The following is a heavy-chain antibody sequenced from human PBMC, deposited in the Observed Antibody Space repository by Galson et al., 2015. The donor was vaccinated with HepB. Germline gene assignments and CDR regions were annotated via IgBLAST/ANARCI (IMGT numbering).Heavy chain of an antibody. CDR2: INKNGGST. CDR3: AKGAGTSFFDS. V-gene: IGHV3-23*01. Sequence: SLRLSCAASGFTFSSYSMSWVRQAPGQGLEWVSSINKNGGSTFYADSVKGRFTVSRDNSKNTLYLQVSSLSAGDTAVHFCAKGAGTSFFDSWGQGTLVAVSS. CDR1: GFTFSSYS. D-gene: IGHD2/OR15-2a*01. J-gene: IGHJ4*02.